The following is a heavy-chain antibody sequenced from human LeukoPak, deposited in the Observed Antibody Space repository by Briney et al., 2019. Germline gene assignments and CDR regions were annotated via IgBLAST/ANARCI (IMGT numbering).Heavy chain of an antibody. CDR3: ARGRSGYGSGSHPYYYYYYMDV. V-gene: IGHV1-8*03. CDR1: GYTFTSYD. CDR2: MNPNSGNT. D-gene: IGHD3-10*01. J-gene: IGHJ6*03. Sequence: GASVKVSCRASGYTFTSYDINWVRQATGQGLEWMGWMNPNSGNTGYAQKFQGRVTITRNTSISTAYMELSSLRSEDTAVYYCARGRSGYGSGSHPYYYYYYMDVWGKGTTVTVSS.